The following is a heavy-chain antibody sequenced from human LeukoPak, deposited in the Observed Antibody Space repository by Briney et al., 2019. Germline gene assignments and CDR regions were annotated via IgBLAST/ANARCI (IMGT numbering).Heavy chain of an antibody. CDR2: INHSGST. V-gene: IGHV4-34*01. D-gene: IGHD2-15*01. Sequence: SETLSLTCAVYGGSFSGYYWSWIRQPPGKGLEWIGEINHSGSTNYNPSLKSRVTISVDTSKNQFSLKLSSVTAADTAVYYRARALRAVGHNWFDPWGQGTLVTVSS. J-gene: IGHJ5*02. CDR1: GGSFSGYY. CDR3: ARALRAVGHNWFDP.